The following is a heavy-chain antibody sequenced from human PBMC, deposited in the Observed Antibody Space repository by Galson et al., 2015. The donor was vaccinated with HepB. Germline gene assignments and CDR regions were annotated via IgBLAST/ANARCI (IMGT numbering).Heavy chain of an antibody. V-gene: IGHV3-48*02. CDR1: GFTFSSYS. D-gene: IGHD6-13*01. CDR3: ARFRQRGSSWSGDFDY. Sequence: SLRLSCAASGFTFSSYSMNWVRQAPGKGLEWVSYISSSSSTIYYADSVKGRFTISRDNAKNSLYLQMNSLRDEDTAVYYCARFRQRGSSWSGDFDYWGQGTLVTVSS. J-gene: IGHJ4*02. CDR2: ISSSSSTI.